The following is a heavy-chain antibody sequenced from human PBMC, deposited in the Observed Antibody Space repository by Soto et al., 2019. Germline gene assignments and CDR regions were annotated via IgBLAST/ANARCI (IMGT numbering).Heavy chain of an antibody. CDR2: IKSKTDGGTT. V-gene: IGHV3-15*01. D-gene: IGHD4-17*01. J-gene: IGHJ3*02. CDR1: GFTFSNAW. CDR3: TTDPTYGDYGGLVFDI. Sequence: DVQLLESGGGLVHPGGSLRLSCADSGFTFSNAWMSWVRQAPGKGLEWVGRIKSKTDGGTTDYAAPVKGRFTISRDDSKNTLYLQMNSLKTEDTAVYYCTTDPTYGDYGGLVFDIWGQGTMVTVSS.